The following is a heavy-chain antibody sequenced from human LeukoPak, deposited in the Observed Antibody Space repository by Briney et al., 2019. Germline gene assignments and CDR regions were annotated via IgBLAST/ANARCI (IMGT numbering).Heavy chain of an antibody. V-gene: IGHV4-39*07. CDR3: ARYGDTRFDP. D-gene: IGHD4-17*01. Sequence: PSETLSLTCTVSGGSISSSSYYWGWIRQPPGKGLEWIGSIYYSGSTYYNPSLKSRVTISVDTSKNQLSLKLSSVTAADTAVYYCARYGDTRFDPWGQGTLVTVSS. CDR1: GGSISSSSYY. J-gene: IGHJ5*02. CDR2: IYYSGST.